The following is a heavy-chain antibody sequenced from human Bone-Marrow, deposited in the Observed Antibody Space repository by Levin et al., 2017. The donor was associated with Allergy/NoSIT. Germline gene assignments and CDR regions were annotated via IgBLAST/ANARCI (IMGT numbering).Heavy chain of an antibody. V-gene: IGHV3-30-3*01. CDR2: ISYDGSNK. CDR1: GFTFSSYA. D-gene: IGHD3-3*01. Sequence: PGGSLRLSCAASGFTFSSYAMHWVRQAPGKGLEWVAVISYDGSNKYYADSVKGRFTISRDNSKNTLYLQMNSLRAEDTAVYYCAREGDFWGTFDYWGQGTLVTVSS. CDR3: AREGDFWGTFDY. J-gene: IGHJ4*02.